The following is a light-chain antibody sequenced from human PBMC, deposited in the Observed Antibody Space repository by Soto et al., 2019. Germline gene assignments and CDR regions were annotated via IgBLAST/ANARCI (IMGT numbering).Light chain of an antibody. CDR2: GSS. CDR1: QSVSSSY. V-gene: IGKV3-20*01. Sequence: EIVLTQSPGTLSLAPGERATLSCRASQSVSSSYLAWYQQKPGQAPRLLIYGSSSRATGIPDRFSGSGSGTDFTLTISRLEPEDFAVYYCKQYGSSHPTFGGGTKVDIX. J-gene: IGKJ4*01. CDR3: KQYGSSHPT.